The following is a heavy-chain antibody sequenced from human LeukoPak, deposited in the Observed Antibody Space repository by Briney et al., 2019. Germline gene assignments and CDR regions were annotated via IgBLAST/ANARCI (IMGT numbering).Heavy chain of an antibody. J-gene: IGHJ6*03. CDR3: ARVMAGTTRGYMDV. Sequence: SETLSLTCAVYGGSFSDYYWSWIRQPPGKGLEWIGEINHSGSTNYNPSLKSRVTISVDTSKNQFSLKLSSVTAADTAVYYCARVMAGTTRGYMDVWGKGTTVTVSS. D-gene: IGHD1-1*01. V-gene: IGHV4-34*01. CDR1: GGSFSDYY. CDR2: INHSGST.